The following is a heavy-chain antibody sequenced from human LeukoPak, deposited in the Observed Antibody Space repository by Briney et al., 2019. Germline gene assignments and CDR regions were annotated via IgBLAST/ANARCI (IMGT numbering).Heavy chain of an antibody. CDR1: GGSISSNTYY. CDR2: IDYSGST. J-gene: IGHJ4*02. V-gene: IGHV4-39*07. Sequence: SSETLSLTCTVSGGSISSNTYYWGWIRQPPGKGLEWIGSIDYSGSTYYNPSLKSRVTIFVDTSKNQFSLKLSSVTAADTAVYYCARGGRWLQFNYWGQGTLVTVSS. CDR3: ARGGRWLQFNY. D-gene: IGHD5-24*01.